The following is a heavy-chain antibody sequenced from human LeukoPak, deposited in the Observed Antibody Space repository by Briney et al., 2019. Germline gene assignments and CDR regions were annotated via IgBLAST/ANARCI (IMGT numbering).Heavy chain of an antibody. J-gene: IGHJ3*02. D-gene: IGHD6-19*01. CDR1: GGTFSSYA. Sequence: SVKVSCKASGGTFSSYAISWVRQAPGQGLEWMGGIIPIFGTANYAQKFQGRVTITADKSTSTAYMELSSLGSEDTAVYYCAWGRKGGWPPHDAFDIWGQGTMVTVSS. V-gene: IGHV1-69*06. CDR2: IIPIFGTA. CDR3: AWGRKGGWPPHDAFDI.